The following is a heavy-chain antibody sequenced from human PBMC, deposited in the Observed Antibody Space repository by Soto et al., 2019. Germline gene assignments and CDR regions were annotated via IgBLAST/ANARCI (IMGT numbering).Heavy chain of an antibody. J-gene: IGHJ6*02. CDR1: GGSISSGGYY. Sequence: PSETLSLTCTVSGGSISSGGYYWSWIRQHPGKGLEWIGYIYYSGSTYYNPSLKSRVTISVDTSKNQFSLKLSSVTAADTAVYYCARMVLYSYGYYYGMDVWGQGTTVTVSS. CDR3: ARMVLYSYGYYYGMDV. V-gene: IGHV4-31*02. CDR2: IYYSGST. D-gene: IGHD5-18*01.